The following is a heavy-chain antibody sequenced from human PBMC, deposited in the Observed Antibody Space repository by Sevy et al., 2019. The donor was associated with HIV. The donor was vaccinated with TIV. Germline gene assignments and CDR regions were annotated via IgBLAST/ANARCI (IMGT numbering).Heavy chain of an antibody. Sequence: GGSLRLSCAVSGFTFSSSAMGWVRQAPGKGLEWVSIISGGGGSAYYADSVKGRFTISRDNSKNTLYLQMNSLRAEDTAVYYCAKADWGTTFRPSLDYWGQGTLVTVSS. CDR2: ISGGGGSA. V-gene: IGHV3-23*01. CDR1: GFTFSSSA. CDR3: AKADWGTTFRPSLDY. D-gene: IGHD3-16*01. J-gene: IGHJ4*02.